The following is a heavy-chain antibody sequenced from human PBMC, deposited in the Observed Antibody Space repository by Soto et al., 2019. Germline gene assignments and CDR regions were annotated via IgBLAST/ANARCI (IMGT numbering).Heavy chain of an antibody. CDR1: GGSISSSNW. CDR3: ARRRVEYCTNGVCLDDAFDI. J-gene: IGHJ3*02. V-gene: IGHV4-4*02. CDR2: IYHSGST. Sequence: SETLSLTCAVSGGSISSSNWWSWVRQPPGKGLEWIGEIYHSGSTNYNPSLKSRVTISVDKSKNQFSLKLSSVTAADTAVYYCARRRVEYCTNGVCLDDAFDIWGQGTMVTVSS. D-gene: IGHD2-8*01.